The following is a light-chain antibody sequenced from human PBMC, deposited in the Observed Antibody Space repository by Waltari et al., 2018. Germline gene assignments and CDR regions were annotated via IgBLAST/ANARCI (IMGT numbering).Light chain of an antibody. Sequence: DIQMTQSPLSLSASVGDRVTVTCRASQSVSTHLNWYQHKPGKAPELLVYSASFLETGVPSRFSAGGSGTDFNFTITAVQSEDFATYYCQETYTPPWTFGPGTRLEIK. CDR2: SAS. V-gene: IGKV1-39*01. CDR1: QSVSTH. CDR3: QETYTPPWT. J-gene: IGKJ1*01.